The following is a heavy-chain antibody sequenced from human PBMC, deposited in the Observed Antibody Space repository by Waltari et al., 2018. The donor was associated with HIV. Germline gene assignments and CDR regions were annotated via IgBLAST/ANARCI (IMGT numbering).Heavy chain of an antibody. D-gene: IGHD2-15*01. Sequence: QVQLQQWGAGLLKPSETLSLTCAVYGGSFSGYYWSWIRQPPGKGLEWIGEINHSGSTNSNPSLKSRVTISVDTSKNQFSLKLSSVTAADTAVYYCARFYCSGGSCYSNWFDPWGQGTLVTVSS. CDR3: ARFYCSGGSCYSNWFDP. CDR1: GGSFSGYY. CDR2: INHSGST. J-gene: IGHJ5*02. V-gene: IGHV4-34*01.